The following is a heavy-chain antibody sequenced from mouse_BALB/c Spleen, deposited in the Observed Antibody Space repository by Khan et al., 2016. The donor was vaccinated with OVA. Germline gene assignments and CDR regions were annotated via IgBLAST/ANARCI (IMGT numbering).Heavy chain of an antibody. CDR1: GFNIKDTY. CDR2: IAPPNDDS. D-gene: IGHD2-1*01. V-gene: IGHV14-3*02. Sequence: VQLKQSGAELVKPGASVKLSCSASGFNIKDTYIYWMKQRPEQGLEWIGRIAPPNDDSKYGPKFPATATLTADTSSNTAYLQLSSLHFEDTAVYYCATLYGNPLAFWGQGTLVSVSA. CDR3: ATLYGNPLAF. J-gene: IGHJ3*01.